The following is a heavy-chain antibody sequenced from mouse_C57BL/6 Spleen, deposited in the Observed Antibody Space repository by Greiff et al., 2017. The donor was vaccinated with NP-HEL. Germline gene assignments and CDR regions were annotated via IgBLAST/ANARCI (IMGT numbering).Heavy chain of an antibody. J-gene: IGHJ4*01. Sequence: VQLQQSGPELVKPGASVKIPCKASGYTFTDYNMDWVKQSHGKSLEWIGDINPNNGGTIYNQKFKGKATLTVDKSSSTAYMELRSLTSEATAVYYCARVGSSYYYAMDYWGHGTSVTVSS. D-gene: IGHD6-1*01. CDR3: ARVGSSYYYAMDY. CDR1: GYTFTDYN. V-gene: IGHV1-18*01. CDR2: INPNNGGT.